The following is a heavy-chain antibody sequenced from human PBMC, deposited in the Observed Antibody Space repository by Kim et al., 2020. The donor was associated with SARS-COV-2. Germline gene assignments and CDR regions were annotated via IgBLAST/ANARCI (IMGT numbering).Heavy chain of an antibody. CDR1: DDSISSYY. CDR2: VSDSGST. D-gene: IGHD3-10*01. CDR3: ARGGVRGIITFFDS. Sequence: SETLSLTCTVSDDSISSYYWSWVRRPPGKGLEWIGYVSDSGSTNYNPSLKSRVTLSVDTSNNQVSLNLHSVTAADTAVYYCARGGVRGIITFFDSWGQGT. V-gene: IGHV4-59*01. J-gene: IGHJ4*02.